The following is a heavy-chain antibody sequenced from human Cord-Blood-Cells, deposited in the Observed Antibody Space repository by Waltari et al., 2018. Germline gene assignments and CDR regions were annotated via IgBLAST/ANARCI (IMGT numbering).Heavy chain of an antibody. CDR3: AKCSSGDLQQLVDWYFDL. D-gene: IGHD6-13*01. CDR2: ISYDGSNK. V-gene: IGHV3-30*18. Sequence: QVQLVESGGGVVQPGRSLRLSCAASGFTFSSYGMHWVCQAPGTGLEWVAVISYDGSNKYYTDSVKGRFTISRDNSKNTLYLQMNSLRAEDTAVYYCAKCSSGDLQQLVDWYFDLWGRGTLVTVSS. CDR1: GFTFSSYG. J-gene: IGHJ2*01.